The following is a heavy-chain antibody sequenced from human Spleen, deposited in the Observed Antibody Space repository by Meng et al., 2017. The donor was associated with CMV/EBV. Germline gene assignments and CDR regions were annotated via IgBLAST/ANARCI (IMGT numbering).Heavy chain of an antibody. V-gene: IGHV4-31*02. CDR3: ARSPVLPGYEFGP. Sequence: VSDGSISNDKYYWNWIRQHPGKGLEWIGYIYHSGTTYYHPSLKSRVRISLDTSQNQFSLKVTSVTAADTAVYYCARSPVLPGYEFGPWGHGTLVTVSS. CDR2: IYHSGTT. CDR1: DGSISNDKYY. D-gene: IGHD2-2*01. J-gene: IGHJ5*02.